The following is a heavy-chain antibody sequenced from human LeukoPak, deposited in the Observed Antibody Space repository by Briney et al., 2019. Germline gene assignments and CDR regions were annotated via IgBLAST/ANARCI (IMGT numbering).Heavy chain of an antibody. V-gene: IGHV4-59*01. Sequence: SETLSFTCTVSDDSMSSYYWNWIRQPPGKGLEWIGYVYYSGGTNYNPSLKSRVTISLDTSKNQFSLKLSSVTAADTAVYYCARRANTAPPYYFDYWGQGTLVTVSS. CDR3: ARRANTAPPYYFDY. D-gene: IGHD5-18*01. CDR2: VYYSGGT. CDR1: DDSMSSYY. J-gene: IGHJ4*02.